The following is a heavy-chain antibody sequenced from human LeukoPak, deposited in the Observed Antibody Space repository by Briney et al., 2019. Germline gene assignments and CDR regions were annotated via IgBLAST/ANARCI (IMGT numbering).Heavy chain of an antibody. J-gene: IGHJ4*02. V-gene: IGHV3-74*01. CDR1: GFTFSSHD. Sequence: GGSLRLSCAASGFTFSSHDMHWVRQAPGKGLEWVSRVIRDGSFTNYADSVKGRFTISRDNAKNTLYLQMSSLRAEDTAVYFCVRDGDDFNFDYWGQGSLVTVSS. CDR2: VIRDGSFT. CDR3: VRDGDDFNFDY. D-gene: IGHD5-24*01.